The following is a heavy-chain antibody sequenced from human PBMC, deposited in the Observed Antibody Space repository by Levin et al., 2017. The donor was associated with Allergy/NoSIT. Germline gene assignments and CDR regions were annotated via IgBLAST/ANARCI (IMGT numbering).Heavy chain of an antibody. CDR3: ARAYCGSTNCPVGGY. V-gene: IGHV1-2*02. Sequence: ASVKVSCKASGYSFTDYYIHWVRQAPGQGLEWMGWINPNSGTTNYAQRFQGRVTVTRDTSINTAYMELSRLTSDDTAIYFCARAYCGSTNCPVGGYWGQGTLVTVSS. D-gene: IGHD2-2*01. CDR2: INPNSGTT. CDR1: GYSFTDYY. J-gene: IGHJ4*02.